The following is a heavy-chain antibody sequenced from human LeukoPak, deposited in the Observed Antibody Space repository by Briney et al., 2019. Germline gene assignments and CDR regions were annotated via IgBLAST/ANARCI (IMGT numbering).Heavy chain of an antibody. V-gene: IGHV4-30-2*01. Sequence: PQTLSLTCAVSGGSISSGGYSWSWIRQPPGKGLEWIGYIYHSGSTYYNPSLKSRVTISVDRSKNQFSLKLSSVTAADTAVYYCASGTYYYDSSGYFDYWGQGTLVTVSS. CDR2: IYHSGST. J-gene: IGHJ4*02. D-gene: IGHD3-22*01. CDR1: GGSISSGGYS. CDR3: ASGTYYYDSSGYFDY.